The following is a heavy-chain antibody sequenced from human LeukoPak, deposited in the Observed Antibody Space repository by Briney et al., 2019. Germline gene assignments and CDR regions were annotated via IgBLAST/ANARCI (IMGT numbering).Heavy chain of an antibody. Sequence: SVKVPCKASGGTFSSYAISWVRQAPGQGLEWMGGIIPIFGTANYAQKFQGRVTLTRDMSTSTDYLELSSLRSEDTAVYYCARGNSVRDEAWWFNPWGQGTLVTVSS. CDR2: IIPIFGTA. J-gene: IGHJ5*02. CDR1: GGTFSSYA. CDR3: ARGNSVRDEAWWFNP. V-gene: IGHV1-69*05. D-gene: IGHD5-24*01.